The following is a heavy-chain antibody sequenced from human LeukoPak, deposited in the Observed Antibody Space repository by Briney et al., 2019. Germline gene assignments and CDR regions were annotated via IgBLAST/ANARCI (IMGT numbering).Heavy chain of an antibody. CDR3: ARGVGGDCRSTSCYVLSYYYHMDV. CDR2: IGGSGGST. V-gene: IGHV3-23*01. D-gene: IGHD2-2*01. J-gene: IGHJ6*03. CDR1: GFTFSSYA. Sequence: PGGSLRLSCAASGFTFSSYAMSWVRQAPGKGLEWVSAIGGSGGSTYYADSVKGRFTISRDFFSNTLYLQMDSLRTEDTGIYYCARGVGGDCRSTSCYVLSYYYHMDVWGEGTSVPVSS.